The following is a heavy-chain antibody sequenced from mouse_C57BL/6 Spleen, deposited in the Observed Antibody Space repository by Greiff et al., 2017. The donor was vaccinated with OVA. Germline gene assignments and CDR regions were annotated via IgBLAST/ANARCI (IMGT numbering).Heavy chain of an antibody. CDR2: IYPGSGST. D-gene: IGHD3-3*01. Sequence: VQLQQPGAELVKPGALVKMSCKASGYTFTSYWITWVKQRPGQGLEWIGDIYPGSGSTNYNEKFKSKATLTVDTSASTAYMQLSSLTSEDSSVYYCARKMLGGDYYFDDWGQGTTLTVSS. V-gene: IGHV1-55*01. CDR3: ARKMLGGDYYFDD. J-gene: IGHJ2*01. CDR1: GYTFTSYW.